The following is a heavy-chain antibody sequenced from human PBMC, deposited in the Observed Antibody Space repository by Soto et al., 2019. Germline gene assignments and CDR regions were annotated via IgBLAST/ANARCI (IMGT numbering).Heavy chain of an antibody. J-gene: IGHJ5*02. Sequence: QVQLVQSGAEVKKPGASVKVSCKASGYTFTSYGISWVRQAPGQGLEWMGWISAYNGNTNYAQKLQGRVTMTTDTSTSTAYMELRSLRSDDAAVYYCARDEGYKWNYGGSWFDPWGQGTLVTVSS. D-gene: IGHD1-7*01. V-gene: IGHV1-18*01. CDR1: GYTFTSYG. CDR3: ARDEGYKWNYGGSWFDP. CDR2: ISAYNGNT.